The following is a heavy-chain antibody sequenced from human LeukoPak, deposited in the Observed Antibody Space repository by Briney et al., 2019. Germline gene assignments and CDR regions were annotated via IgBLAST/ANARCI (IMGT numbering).Heavy chain of an antibody. J-gene: IGHJ1*01. CDR2: ISWNSGSI. CDR1: GFTFYDYA. D-gene: IGHD3-22*01. V-gene: IGHV3-9*01. Sequence: GRSLRLSCAASGFTFYDYAMHWVRQAPGKGLEWVSGISWNSGSIGYADSVKGRFTISRDNAKNSLYLQMNSLRAEDTALYYCAKVEYYYDSSGSAEYFQHWGQGTLVTVSS. CDR3: AKVEYYYDSSGSAEYFQH.